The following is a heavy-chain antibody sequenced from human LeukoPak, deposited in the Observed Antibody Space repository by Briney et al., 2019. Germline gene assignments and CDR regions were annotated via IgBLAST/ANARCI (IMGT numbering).Heavy chain of an antibody. V-gene: IGHV3-7*01. Sequence: WMXWVRQAPGXXLXGVATIKQSGIDKYXVDSVKGRFTISRDNAKNSMYLEMKNLRGDDTGIYYCVRXXXXAXXXXXDSWGQXTXVTVSS. CDR3: VRXXXXAXXXXXDS. J-gene: IGHJ4*02. CDR2: IKQSGIDK. CDR1: W.